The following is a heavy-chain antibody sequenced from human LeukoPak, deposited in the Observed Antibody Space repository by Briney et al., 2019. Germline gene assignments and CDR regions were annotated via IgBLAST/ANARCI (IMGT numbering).Heavy chain of an antibody. D-gene: IGHD4-17*01. CDR2: ISSSGSTI. CDR1: GFTFSDYY. CDR3: ARAYMTTVTTPGY. Sequence: PGGSLRLSCAASGFTFSDYYMSWIRQAPGKGLEWVSYISSSGSTIYYADSVKGRFTIPRDNAKNSLYLQMNSLRAEDTAVYYCARAYMTTVTTPGYWGQGTLVTVSS. J-gene: IGHJ4*02. V-gene: IGHV3-11*04.